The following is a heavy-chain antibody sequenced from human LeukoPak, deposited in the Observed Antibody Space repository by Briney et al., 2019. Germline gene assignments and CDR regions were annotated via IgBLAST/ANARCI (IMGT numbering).Heavy chain of an antibody. J-gene: IGHJ4*02. V-gene: IGHV1-69*04. CDR3: TGGDYYDSSGYNRPDIYYFDY. CDR1: GGTFSSYA. CDR2: IIPIFGIA. D-gene: IGHD3-22*01. Sequence: SVKVSCKASGGTFSSYAISWVRQAPGQGLEWMGRIIPIFGIANYAQKFQGRVTITADKSTSTAYMELSSLRSEDTAVYYCTGGDYYDSSGYNRPDIYYFDYWGQGTLVTVSS.